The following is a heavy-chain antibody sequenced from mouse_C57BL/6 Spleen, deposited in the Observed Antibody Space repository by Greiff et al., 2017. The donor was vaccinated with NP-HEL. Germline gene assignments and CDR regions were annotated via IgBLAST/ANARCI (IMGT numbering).Heavy chain of an antibody. D-gene: IGHD2-4*01. CDR1: GFNIKDDY. V-gene: IGHV14-4*01. CDR2: IDPENGDT. Sequence: VHVKQSGAELVRPGASVKLSCTASGFNIKDDYMHWVKQRPEQGLEWIGWIDPENGDTEYASKFQGKATITADTSSNTAYLQLSSLTSEDTAVYYCTQSDYEAYWGQGTLVTVSA. J-gene: IGHJ3*01. CDR3: TQSDYEAY.